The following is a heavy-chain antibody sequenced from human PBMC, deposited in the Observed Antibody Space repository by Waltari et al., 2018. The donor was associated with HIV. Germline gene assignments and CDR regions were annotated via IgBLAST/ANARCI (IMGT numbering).Heavy chain of an antibody. Sequence: VQLVPSGAEVKKPGFSVKVYCKSSGGPVRRYPVRWVRQAPGQGLEWMGGIIPLFGTVHYAQKFQGRVTITADGSTSTVYMELSSLRSEDTAVYYCARDKAHNDVWSGYVSWGQGTLVTVSS. CDR3: ARDKAHNDVWSGYVS. CDR1: GGPVRRYP. D-gene: IGHD3-3*01. J-gene: IGHJ5*02. CDR2: IIPLFGTV. V-gene: IGHV1-69*01.